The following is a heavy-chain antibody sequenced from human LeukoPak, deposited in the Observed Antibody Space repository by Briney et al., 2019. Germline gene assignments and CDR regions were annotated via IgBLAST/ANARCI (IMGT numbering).Heavy chain of an antibody. Sequence: GGSLRLSCAASGFTFSSYSMSWVRQAPGKGLEWVANIKQDESEINYVDSVKGRFTISRDNAKNSVYLQMNSLRAEDTALFYCARRRYGEGFDVWGQGTMVTVSS. CDR1: GFTFSSYS. CDR2: IKQDESEI. D-gene: IGHD4-17*01. J-gene: IGHJ3*01. V-gene: IGHV3-7*01. CDR3: ARRRYGEGFDV.